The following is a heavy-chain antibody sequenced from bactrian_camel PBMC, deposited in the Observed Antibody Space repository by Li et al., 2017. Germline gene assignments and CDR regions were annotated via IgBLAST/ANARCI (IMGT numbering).Heavy chain of an antibody. CDR3: ATDPTQCEGYCYTHY. CDR2: IVSDGSNT. J-gene: IGHJ4*01. Sequence: VQLVESGGGLVQPGGSLRLSCAASGFTFSSYYMGWVRQAPGKGLEWVSSIVSDGSNTYYADSVKGRFTISRDNAKNTVYLQMNSLKSEDTALYYCATDPTQCEGYCYTHYWGQGTQVTVS. CDR1: GFTFSSYY. V-gene: IGHV3-2*01. D-gene: IGHD2*01.